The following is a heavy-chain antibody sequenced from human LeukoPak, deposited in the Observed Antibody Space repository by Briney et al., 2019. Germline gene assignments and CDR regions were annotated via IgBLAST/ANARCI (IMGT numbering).Heavy chain of an antibody. CDR1: GFTLSSYA. CDR3: ARPGGQWLVSSFLDY. J-gene: IGHJ4*02. V-gene: IGHV3-30*01. D-gene: IGHD6-19*01. CDR2: ISYDGSNK. Sequence: GGSLRLSCAASGFTLSSYAMHWVRQAPGKGLEWVAVISYDGSNKYYADSVKGRFTISRDDSKNTLYLQMNSLRAEDTAVYYCARPGGQWLVSSFLDYWGQGTLVTVSS.